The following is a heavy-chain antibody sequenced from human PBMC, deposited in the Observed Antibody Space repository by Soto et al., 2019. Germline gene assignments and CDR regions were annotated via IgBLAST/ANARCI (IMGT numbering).Heavy chain of an antibody. D-gene: IGHD3-22*01. Sequence: GSKRLSYAASGCTFRSYAMIWVRQAPGKGLEWVSAISGSGGSTYYADSVKGRFTISRDNSKNTLYLQMNSLRAEDTAVYYCAKDPAPYYYDSSGYYYLNYFDYWGQGTLVTVSS. CDR1: GCTFRSYA. V-gene: IGHV3-23*01. J-gene: IGHJ4*02. CDR2: ISGSGGST. CDR3: AKDPAPYYYDSSGYYYLNYFDY.